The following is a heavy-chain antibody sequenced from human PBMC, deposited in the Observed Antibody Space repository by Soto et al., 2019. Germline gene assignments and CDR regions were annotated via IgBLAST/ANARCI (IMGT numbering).Heavy chain of an antibody. CDR3: AREPATIFGVVPSLD. CDR2: IYSGGST. D-gene: IGHD3-3*01. V-gene: IGHV3-66*01. CDR1: GFTVSSNY. Sequence: GGSLRLSCAASGFTVSSNYMSWVRQAPGKGLEWVSVIYSGGSTYYADSVKGRFTISRDNSKNTLYLQMNSLIAEDTAVYYCAREPATIFGVVPSLDWGQGTLVTVSS. J-gene: IGHJ4*02.